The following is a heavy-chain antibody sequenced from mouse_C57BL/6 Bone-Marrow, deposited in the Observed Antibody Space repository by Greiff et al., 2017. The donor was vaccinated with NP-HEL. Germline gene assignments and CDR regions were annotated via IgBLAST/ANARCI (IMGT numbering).Heavy chain of an antibody. CDR2: IHPNSGST. V-gene: IGHV1-64*01. J-gene: IGHJ3*01. D-gene: IGHD4-1*01. CDR1: GYTFTSYW. CDR3: ASNWVFAY. Sequence: VQLKQPGAELVKPGASVKLSCKASGYTFTSYWMHWVKQRPGQGLEWIGMIHPNSGSTNYNEKFKSKATLTVDKSSSTAYMLLSSLTSEDSAVYYCASNWVFAYWGQGTLVTVSA.